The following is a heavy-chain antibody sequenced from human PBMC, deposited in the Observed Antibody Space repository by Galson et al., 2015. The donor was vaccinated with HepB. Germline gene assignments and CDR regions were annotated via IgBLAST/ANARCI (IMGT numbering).Heavy chain of an antibody. CDR3: AKKWGSERGVAGSLD. CDR2: LGGSGEST. V-gene: IGHV3-23*01. D-gene: IGHD6-19*01. Sequence: SLRLSCAASGFTFDDYSMNWVRQAPGGGLQWVSGLGGSGESTFYADSVKGRFAISRDNSKNTLYLQMTSLRAEDTAVYYCAKKWGSERGVAGSLDWGQGTLVTVSS. J-gene: IGHJ4*02. CDR1: GFTFDDYS.